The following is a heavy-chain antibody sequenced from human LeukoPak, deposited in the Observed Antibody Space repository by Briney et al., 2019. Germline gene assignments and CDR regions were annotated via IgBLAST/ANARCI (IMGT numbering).Heavy chain of an antibody. Sequence: PGGSLRLSCAASGFTFSSYAMSWVRQAPGKGLEWVSYISSSSSTIYYADSVKGRFTISRDNAKNSLYLQMNSLRDEDTAVYYCARDGDTVTTFYYYYYGMDVWGQGTTVTVSS. D-gene: IGHD4-11*01. J-gene: IGHJ6*02. CDR1: GFTFSSYA. CDR3: ARDGDTVTTFYYYYYGMDV. V-gene: IGHV3-48*02. CDR2: ISSSSSTI.